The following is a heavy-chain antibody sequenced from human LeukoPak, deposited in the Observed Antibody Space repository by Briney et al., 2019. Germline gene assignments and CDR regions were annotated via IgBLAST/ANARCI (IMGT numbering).Heavy chain of an antibody. D-gene: IGHD2-2*01. CDR3: ARDWRIGSRVRYALDI. Sequence: GGSLRLSCAASGFTFDDYGMGWVRQAPGKGLEWVSGTNWNGGSTGYADSVKGRFTISRDNAKNSLYLQMNSLRAEDTALYHCARDWRIGSRVRYALDIWGQGTMVTVSS. V-gene: IGHV3-20*01. J-gene: IGHJ3*02. CDR2: TNWNGGST. CDR1: GFTFDDYG.